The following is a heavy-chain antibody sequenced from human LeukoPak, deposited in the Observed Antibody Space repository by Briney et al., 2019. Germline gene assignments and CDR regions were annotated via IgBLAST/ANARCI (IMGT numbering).Heavy chain of an antibody. CDR2: IRYDGSNK. D-gene: IGHD6-19*01. CDR1: GFTFSSYG. Sequence: GGSLRLSCAASGFTFSSYGMHWVRQAPGKGLEWVAFIRYDGSNKYYADSVKGRFTISRDNSKNTLYLQMNSLRAEDTAVYYCARDWVDSSGWYTAFDIWGQGTMVTVSS. V-gene: IGHV3-30*02. CDR3: ARDWVDSSGWYTAFDI. J-gene: IGHJ3*02.